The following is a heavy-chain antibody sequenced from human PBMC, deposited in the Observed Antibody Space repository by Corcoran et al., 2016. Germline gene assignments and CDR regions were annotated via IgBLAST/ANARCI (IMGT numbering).Heavy chain of an antibody. J-gene: IGHJ6*02. CDR2: IIPIFGTA. CDR3: ASRGGTMVRGSTIPRRAHLYYYYGMDV. Sequence: QVQLVQSGAEVKKPGSSVKVSCKASGGTFSSYAISWVRQAPGQGLEWMGGIIPIFGTANYAQKFQGRVTITADESTSTAYMELSSLRSEDTAVYYCASRGGTMVRGSTIPRRAHLYYYYGMDVWGQGTTVTVSS. V-gene: IGHV1-69*01. CDR1: GGTFSSYA. D-gene: IGHD3-10*01.